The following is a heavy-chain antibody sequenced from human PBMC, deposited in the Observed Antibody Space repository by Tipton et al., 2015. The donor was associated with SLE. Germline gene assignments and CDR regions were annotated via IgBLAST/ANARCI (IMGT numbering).Heavy chain of an antibody. J-gene: IGHJ3*02. CDR1: GFTFSSYA. CDR3: ARARGGLDAFDI. Sequence: SLRLSCAASGFTFSSYAMSWVRQAPGKGLEWVSAISGSGGSTYYADSVKGRFTISRDNSKNTLYLQMNSLRAEDTAVYYCARARGGLDAFDIWGQGTMVTVSS. D-gene: IGHD3-16*01. V-gene: IGHV3-23*01. CDR2: ISGSGGST.